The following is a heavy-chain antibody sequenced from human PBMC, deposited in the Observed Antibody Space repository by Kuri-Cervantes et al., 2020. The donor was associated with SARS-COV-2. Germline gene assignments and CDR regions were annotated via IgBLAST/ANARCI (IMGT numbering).Heavy chain of an antibody. CDR1: GGSFSGYY. Sequence: SETLSLTCAVYGGSFSGYYWSWIRQPPGKGLEWIGEINHSGSTNYNPSLKSRVTISVDTSKNQFSLKLSSVTAADTAVYYCARVRFSSGYYCYYGMDVWGQGTMVTVSS. CDR2: INHSGST. V-gene: IGHV4-34*01. J-gene: IGHJ6*02. D-gene: IGHD3-22*01. CDR3: ARVRFSSGYYCYYGMDV.